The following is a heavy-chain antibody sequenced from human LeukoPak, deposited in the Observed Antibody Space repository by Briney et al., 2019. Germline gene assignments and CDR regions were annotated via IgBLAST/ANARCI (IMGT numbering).Heavy chain of an antibody. J-gene: IGHJ4*02. CDR3: ARDSTTVTTDY. CDR1: GFTVSSNY. V-gene: IGHV3-66*02. D-gene: IGHD4-17*01. CDR2: IYSGGST. Sequence: GGSLRLSCTASGFTVSSNYMSWVRQAPGEGLEGVSVIYSGGSTYYSDSVKGRFTISRDNSKNTLYLQMNSRRAEDTAVYYCARDSTTVTTDYWGQGSLVTVSS.